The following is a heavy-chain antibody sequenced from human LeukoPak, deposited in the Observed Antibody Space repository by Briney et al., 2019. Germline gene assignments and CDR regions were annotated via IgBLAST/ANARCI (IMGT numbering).Heavy chain of an antibody. Sequence: ASVTVSCKASGYTFTSYGISWVRQAPGQGLEWMGWISVYNGDTNYAQNLQGRVTMTTDTSTITAYMELRSLRSDDTAVYYCARVSGRDGYNPFDYWGQGTLVTVSS. CDR3: ARVSGRDGYNPFDY. CDR1: GYTFTSYG. J-gene: IGHJ4*02. V-gene: IGHV1-18*01. CDR2: ISVYNGDT. D-gene: IGHD5-24*01.